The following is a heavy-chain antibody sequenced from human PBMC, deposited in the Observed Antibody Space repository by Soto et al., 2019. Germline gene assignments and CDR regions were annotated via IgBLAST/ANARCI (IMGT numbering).Heavy chain of an antibody. Sequence: GESLKISCKTSGYSFISYWVAWVRQLPGKGLEWMGTFYPGDSTSTYSPSFQGQVTISVDTSITTAYLQLNSLKASDTAMYYCARIIGYCRNNDCSWTFDVWGQGTMVTVSS. CDR1: GYSFISYW. CDR2: FYPGDSTS. J-gene: IGHJ3*01. D-gene: IGHD2-15*01. CDR3: ARIIGYCRNNDCSWTFDV. V-gene: IGHV5-51*01.